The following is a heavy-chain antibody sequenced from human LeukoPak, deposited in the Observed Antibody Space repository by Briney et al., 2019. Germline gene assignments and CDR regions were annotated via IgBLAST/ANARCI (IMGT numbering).Heavy chain of an antibody. J-gene: IGHJ4*02. CDR2: IYTSGST. V-gene: IGHV4-61*02. D-gene: IGHD3-3*01. Sequence: PSETLSLTCTVSGGSISSGSYYWSWIRQPAGKGLEWIGRIYTSGSTNYNPSLKSRVTMSVDTSKNQFSLKLSSVTAADTAVYYCARDSWSGYYFDYWGQGTLVTVSS. CDR3: ARDSWSGYYFDY. CDR1: GGSISSGSYY.